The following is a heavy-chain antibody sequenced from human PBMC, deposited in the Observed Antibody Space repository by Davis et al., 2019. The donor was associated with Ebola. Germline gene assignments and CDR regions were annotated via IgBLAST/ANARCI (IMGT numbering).Heavy chain of an antibody. CDR3: ARSDFWSGYSR. Sequence: SETLSPTCAVYGGSFSGYYSSWIRQPPGKGLEWIGEINHSGSTNYNPSLKSRVTISVDTSKNQFSLKLSSVTAVDTAVYYCARSDFWSGYSRWGQGTLVTVSS. V-gene: IGHV4-34*01. J-gene: IGHJ4*02. CDR1: GGSFSGYY. CDR2: INHSGST. D-gene: IGHD3-3*01.